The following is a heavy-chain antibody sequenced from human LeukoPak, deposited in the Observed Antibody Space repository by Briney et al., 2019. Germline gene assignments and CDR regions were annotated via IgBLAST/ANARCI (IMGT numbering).Heavy chain of an antibody. CDR1: GFTFSSYT. CDR3: AITANFAAGYYIDY. CDR2: ISGSSRHK. Sequence: PGGSLRLSCAASGFTFSSYTMNWVRQAPGKGLEWVSSISGSSRHKYYADSVKGRFTISRDNAKNSLYLQMNSLRAEDTAVYYCAITANFAAGYYIDYWGQGTLVTVSS. D-gene: IGHD6-13*01. J-gene: IGHJ4*02. V-gene: IGHV3-21*01.